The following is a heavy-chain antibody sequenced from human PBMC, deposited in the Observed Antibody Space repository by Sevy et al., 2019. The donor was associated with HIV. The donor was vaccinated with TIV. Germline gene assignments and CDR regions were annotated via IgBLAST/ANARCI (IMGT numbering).Heavy chain of an antibody. CDR1: GGSMRSCHY. J-gene: IGHJ4*02. CDR2: IYNGGNT. D-gene: IGHD6-19*01. CDR3: TRRPQWLGPSFDS. V-gene: IGHV4-39*01. Sequence: SETLSLTCFVSGGSMRSCHYWAWSRQPPGKGLEWVGSIYNGGNTYYHPSLKTRVTISVGTSKNQFSLRLNSVTAADTAIYYCTRRPQWLGPSFDSWGQGALVTVSS.